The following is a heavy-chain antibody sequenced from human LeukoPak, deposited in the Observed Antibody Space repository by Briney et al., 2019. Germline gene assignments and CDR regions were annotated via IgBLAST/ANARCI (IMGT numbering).Heavy chain of an antibody. D-gene: IGHD4-23*01. J-gene: IGHJ4*02. CDR2: FSASDGSR. CDR3: AKNIGGFDY. CDR1: GFSFSSYG. Sequence: GGSLRLSCEASGFSFSSYGMSWVRQAPGEGLQWVSGFSASDGSRYYADSVKGRFTISRDNSKNTRYLQMNSLRAEDTAVYYCAKNIGGFDYWGQGTLVTVSS. V-gene: IGHV3-23*01.